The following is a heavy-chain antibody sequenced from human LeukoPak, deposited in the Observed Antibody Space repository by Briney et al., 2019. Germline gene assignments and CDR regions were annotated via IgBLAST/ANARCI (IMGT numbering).Heavy chain of an antibody. CDR2: ITSDGRST. CDR1: GFTFAAHN. Sequence: GGSLRLSCAASGFTFAAHNMHWVRQAPGKGLQYVAGITSDGRSTFYGSSVKGRFIISRDNSRNTLYLQLGNLRTDDLAVYYCAKDHDYGGPDCWGQGTLVAVSS. V-gene: IGHV3-64*01. CDR3: AKDHDYGGPDC. D-gene: IGHD4-23*01. J-gene: IGHJ4*02.